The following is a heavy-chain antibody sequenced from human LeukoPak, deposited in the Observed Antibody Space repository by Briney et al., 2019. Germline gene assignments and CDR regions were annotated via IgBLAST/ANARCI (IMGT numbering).Heavy chain of an antibody. J-gene: IGHJ5*02. CDR1: GGSISSGSYY. CDR2: IYTSGST. D-gene: IGHD3-22*01. Sequence: PSQTLSLTCTVSGGSISSGSYYWSWIRQPAGKGLEWIGRIYTSGSTNYNPSLKSRVTISVDTSKNQFSLKLSSVTAADTAVYYCASWLGGLGWFDPWGQGTLVTVSS. CDR3: ASWLGGLGWFDP. V-gene: IGHV4-61*02.